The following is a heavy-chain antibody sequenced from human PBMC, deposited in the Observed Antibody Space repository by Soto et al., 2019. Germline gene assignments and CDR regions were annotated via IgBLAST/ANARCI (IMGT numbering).Heavy chain of an antibody. V-gene: IGHV3-11*01. D-gene: IGHD2-2*03. CDR3: ARGRMDALHYFDY. CDR1: GFTFSGYF. Sequence: GGSLRLSCAASGFTFSGYFLAWVRRPPGKGLEWLSYVSTSSSIIFYADSVKGRFTISRDNAKNSLYLQLDSLRAEDTAVYYCARGRMDALHYFDYWGLGTLVTVSS. J-gene: IGHJ4*02. CDR2: VSTSSSII.